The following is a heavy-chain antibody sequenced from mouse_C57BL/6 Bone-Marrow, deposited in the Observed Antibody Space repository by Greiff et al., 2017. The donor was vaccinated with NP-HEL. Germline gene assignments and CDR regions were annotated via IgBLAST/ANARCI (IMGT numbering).Heavy chain of an antibody. Sequence: QVQLQQPGAELVKPGASVKLSCKASGYTFTSYWMHWVKQRPGPGLEWIGMIPPNSGSTKYNEKFKSKATLTVAKSSSTAYMQLSGLTSEDSAVYYCARGNYYRSFAYWGQGTLVTVSA. CDR1: GYTFTSYW. V-gene: IGHV1-64*01. D-gene: IGHD1-1*01. J-gene: IGHJ3*01. CDR2: IPPNSGST. CDR3: ARGNYYRSFAY.